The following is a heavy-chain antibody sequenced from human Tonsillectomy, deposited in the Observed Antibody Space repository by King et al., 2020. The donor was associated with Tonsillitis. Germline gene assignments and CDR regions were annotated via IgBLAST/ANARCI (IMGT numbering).Heavy chain of an antibody. CDR3: AREYCYGFDI. J-gene: IGHJ3*02. V-gene: IGHV3-48*01. CDR1: GFAFSSNT. D-gene: IGHD2-15*01. CDR2: ISVTSSDI. Sequence: VQLVESGGGLVQPGGSLRLSCVSSGFAFSSNTMNWVRQAPGKGLEWISYISVTSSDIFYADSVRGRFTISRDNAKNSLYLQMNNLRAEDTAIYYCAREYCYGFDIWGQGTMVTVSS.